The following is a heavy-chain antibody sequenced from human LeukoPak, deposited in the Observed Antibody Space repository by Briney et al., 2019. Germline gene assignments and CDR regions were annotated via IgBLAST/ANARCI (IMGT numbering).Heavy chain of an antibody. CDR1: GDSISTSNSY. CDR3: AITKGYCSGGSCYTGGWSFDP. Sequence: SETLSLTCTVSGDSISTSNSYWGWIRQPPWKGLEWIGSIYYSGNTYYNPSLKSRVTISVDTSKNQFSLKLSSVTAADTAVYYCAITKGYCSGGSCYTGGWSFDPWGQGTLVTVSS. J-gene: IGHJ5*02. CDR2: IYYSGNT. D-gene: IGHD2-15*01. V-gene: IGHV4-39*01.